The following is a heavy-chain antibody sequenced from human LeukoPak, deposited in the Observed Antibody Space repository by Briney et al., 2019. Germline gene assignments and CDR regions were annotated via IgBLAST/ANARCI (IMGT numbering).Heavy chain of an antibody. CDR1: GYTFTVYY. V-gene: IGHV1-2*02. J-gene: IGHJ4*02. CDR2: MNPNSGGT. D-gene: IGHD4-17*01. CDR3: ARGSDYYYFDY. Sequence: ASVKVSFKASGYTFTVYYMHWVRQAPGQGHEWIGRMNPNSGGTNYAKKFQGRVTMTRDTSISTAYMELSRLRSDDTAVYYCARGSDYYYFDYWGQGTLVTVSS.